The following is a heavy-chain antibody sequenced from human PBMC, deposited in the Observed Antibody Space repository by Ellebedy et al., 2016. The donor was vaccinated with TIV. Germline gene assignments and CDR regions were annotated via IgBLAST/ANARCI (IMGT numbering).Heavy chain of an antibody. D-gene: IGHD2-15*01. CDR1: GFTFSSYA. CDR2: ISGSGGST. CDR3: AKVGGYCSGTSCYSGPLSYFDY. V-gene: IGHV3-23*01. J-gene: IGHJ4*02. Sequence: GGSLRLXCAASGFTFSSYAMSWVRQAPGKGLEWVSAISGSGGSTYYADSVKGRFTISRDNSKNTLYLQMNSLRAEDTAVYYCAKVGGYCSGTSCYSGPLSYFDYWGQGTLVTVSS.